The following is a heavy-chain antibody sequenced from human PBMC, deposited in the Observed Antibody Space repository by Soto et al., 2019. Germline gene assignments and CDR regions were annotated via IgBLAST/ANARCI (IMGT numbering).Heavy chain of an antibody. CDR2: IYYSGST. D-gene: IGHD3-10*01. V-gene: IGHV4-59*01. Sequence: PSETLSLTCTVSGAPSGGTYWSWTGHPPGKGPEWIGHIYYSGSTNYNPSLKSRVTISVDTSKNQFSLKLSSVTAADTAVYYCARPLFGRGNWFDPWGQGTLVTVSS. J-gene: IGHJ5*02. CDR3: ARPLFGRGNWFDP. CDR1: GAPSGGTY.